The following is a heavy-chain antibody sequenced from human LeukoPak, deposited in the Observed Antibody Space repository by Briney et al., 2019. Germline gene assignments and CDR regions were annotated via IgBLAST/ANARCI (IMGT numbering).Heavy chain of an antibody. CDR1: GDSVSGFY. CDR2: IHYSGNS. Sequence: SETLSLTCSVSGDSVSGFYWNWIRQSPGTGLEWIGNIHYSGNSNYSPSLKSRVTMSIDTSRNQFFLKLNSVTAADTAVYYCVLAPNSNWFDFWGQGTLVTVSS. CDR3: VLAPNSNWFDF. D-gene: IGHD2-8*01. J-gene: IGHJ5*01. V-gene: IGHV4-59*08.